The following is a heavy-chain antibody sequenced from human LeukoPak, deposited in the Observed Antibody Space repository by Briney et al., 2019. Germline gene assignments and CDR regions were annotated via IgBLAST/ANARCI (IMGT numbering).Heavy chain of an antibody. D-gene: IGHD6-13*01. J-gene: IGHJ4*02. CDR1: GYSFTSYW. Sequence: GESLKISCKGSGYSFTSYWISWVRQMPGKGLEWMGRIDPSDSYTNYSPSFQGHVAISADKSISTAYLQWSSLKASDPAMYYSARGTAAAGSGTFDYWGQGTLVTVSS. CDR2: IDPSDSYT. CDR3: ARGTAAAGSGTFDY. V-gene: IGHV5-10-1*01.